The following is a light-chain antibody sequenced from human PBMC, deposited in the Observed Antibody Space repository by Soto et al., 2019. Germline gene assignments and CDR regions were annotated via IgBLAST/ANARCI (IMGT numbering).Light chain of an antibody. Sequence: QSALTQPASVSGSPGQSITISCTGTSSDVGGYNYVSWYQQYPDRAPKVMIYEVSNRPSGVSNRFSGSKSGNAASLTISGLQAEDEADYYCSSYTSSSLYYVFGTRTKVTVL. CDR3: SSYTSSSLYYV. CDR1: SSDVGGYNY. CDR2: EVS. V-gene: IGLV2-14*01. J-gene: IGLJ1*01.